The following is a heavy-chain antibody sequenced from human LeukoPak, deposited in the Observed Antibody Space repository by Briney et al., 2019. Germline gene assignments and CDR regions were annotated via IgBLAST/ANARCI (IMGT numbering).Heavy chain of an antibody. CDR3: ARDVQMLRQWVVWISFDY. V-gene: IGHV3-21*01. D-gene: IGHD6-19*01. CDR1: GFTFNNYH. CDR2: ISSSSSHI. J-gene: IGHJ4*02. Sequence: PGGSLRLSCAASGFTFNNYHMNWVRQAPGKGLEWVSSISSSSSHIYYAESVKGRFTISRDNAKNSLYLQMNGLRAEDTAVYYCARDVQMLRQWVVWISFDYWGQGTLVTVSS.